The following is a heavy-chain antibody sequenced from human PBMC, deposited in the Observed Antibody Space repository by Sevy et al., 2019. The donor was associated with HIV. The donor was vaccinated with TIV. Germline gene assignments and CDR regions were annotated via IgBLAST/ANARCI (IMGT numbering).Heavy chain of an antibody. J-gene: IGHJ6*02. V-gene: IGHV3-64D*06. CDR1: GFTFSSYA. D-gene: IGHD6-13*01. Sequence: GGSLRLSCSASGFTFSSYAMHWVRQAPGKGLEYVSAISSNGGSTYYADSVKGRFTISRDNSKNTLYLQMSSLRAEETAVYYCVKDFLGDLRIAAADLSVWGQGTTVTVSS. CDR2: ISSNGGST. CDR3: VKDFLGDLRIAAADLSV.